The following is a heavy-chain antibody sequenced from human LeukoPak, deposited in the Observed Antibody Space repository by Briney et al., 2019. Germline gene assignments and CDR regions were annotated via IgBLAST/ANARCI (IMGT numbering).Heavy chain of an antibody. CDR3: ARALGIIAARRRGVIDY. CDR2: INHSGST. CDR1: GGSFSGYY. Sequence: SETLSLTCAVYGGSFSGYYWSWIRQPPGKGLEWIGEINHSGSTNYNPSLKSRVTISVDTSKNQFSLKLSSVTAADTAVYYCARALGIIAARRRGVIDYWGQGTLVSVFS. V-gene: IGHV4-34*01. D-gene: IGHD6-6*01. J-gene: IGHJ4*02.